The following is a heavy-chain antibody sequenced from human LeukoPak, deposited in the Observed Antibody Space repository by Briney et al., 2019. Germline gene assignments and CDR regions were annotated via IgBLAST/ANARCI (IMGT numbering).Heavy chain of an antibody. J-gene: IGHJ5*02. CDR1: GFTFSSYA. Sequence: GGSLRLSCAASGFTFSSYAMSWVRQAPGKGLEWVSTISGSGGSTYYADSVKGRFTISRDHSKNTLYLRMDSLRAEDTAVYYCAKVPSGSYLYWFDPWGQGTLVTVSS. CDR2: ISGSGGST. V-gene: IGHV3-23*01. D-gene: IGHD1-26*01. CDR3: AKVPSGSYLYWFDP.